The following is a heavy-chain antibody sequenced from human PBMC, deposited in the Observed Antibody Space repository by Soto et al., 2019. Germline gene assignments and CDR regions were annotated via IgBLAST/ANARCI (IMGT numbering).Heavy chain of an antibody. CDR1: GGTFSSYA. J-gene: IGHJ5*02. CDR2: IIPIFGTA. V-gene: IGHV1-69*13. Sequence: TVKVSCKASGGTFSSYAISWVRQAPGQGLEWMGGIIPIFGTANYAQKFQGRVTITADESTSTAYMELSSLRSEDTAVYYCARDHGARYYDFWSGNGFDPWGQGTLVTVSS. CDR3: ARDHGARYYDFWSGNGFDP. D-gene: IGHD3-3*01.